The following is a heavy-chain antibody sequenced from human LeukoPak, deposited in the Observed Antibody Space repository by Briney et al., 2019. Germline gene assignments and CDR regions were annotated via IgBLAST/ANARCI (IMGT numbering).Heavy chain of an antibody. J-gene: IGHJ4*02. D-gene: IGHD6-13*01. V-gene: IGHV3-30*18. Sequence: PGRSLSLSCAAAAFTFSSYGMHWVRQAPGKGLEWVAVISYDGSNKYYADSVKGRFTISRDNSKNTLYLQLSSLRPEDTAVYYCANGGYTSSWYVVDYWGQGTLVTVSS. CDR3: ANGGYTSSWYVVDY. CDR2: ISYDGSNK. CDR1: AFTFSSYG.